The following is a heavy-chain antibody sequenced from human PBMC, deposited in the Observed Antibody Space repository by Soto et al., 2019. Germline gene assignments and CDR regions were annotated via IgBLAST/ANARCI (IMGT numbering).Heavy chain of an antibody. Sequence: EVQLVESGGGLAQPGGSLRLSCAASGFTFSSYWMHWVRQAPGKGLVWVSRINSDGSSTSYADSVKGRFTISRDNAKNTLYLQMNSLRAEDTAVYHCASSWQQNGMDVWGQGTTVTVSS. CDR1: GFTFSSYW. J-gene: IGHJ6*02. V-gene: IGHV3-74*01. CDR3: ASSWQQNGMDV. CDR2: INSDGSST. D-gene: IGHD6-13*01.